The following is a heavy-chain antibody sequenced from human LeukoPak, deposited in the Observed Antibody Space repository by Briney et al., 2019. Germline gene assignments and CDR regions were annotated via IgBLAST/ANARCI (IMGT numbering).Heavy chain of an antibody. CDR2: ISYDGSEK. CDR3: ARGRRAVVVITKTFDY. J-gene: IGHJ4*02. CDR1: GFTFSTYG. V-gene: IGHV3-30*19. D-gene: IGHD3-22*01. Sequence: GGSLRLSCAASGFTFSTYGMHWVRQAPGKGLKWVAVISYDGSEKYYADSVKDRFTISRDNSKNTLYLQMNSLRAEDTAVYYCARGRRAVVVITKTFDYWGQGTLVTVSS.